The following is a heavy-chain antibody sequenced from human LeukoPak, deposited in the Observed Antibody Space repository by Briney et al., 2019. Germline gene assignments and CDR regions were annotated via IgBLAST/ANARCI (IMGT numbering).Heavy chain of an antibody. CDR2: IYSGGST. CDR3: ARPEGAYCSGGSCLYYYYGMDV. D-gene: IGHD2-15*01. J-gene: IGHJ6*02. CDR1: GFTVSSNY. V-gene: IGHV3-66*04. Sequence: GGSLRLSCAASGFTVSSNYMSWVRQAPGKGLEWVSVIYSGGSTYYADSVKGRFTISRDNSKNTLYLQMNSLRAEDTAVYYCARPEGAYCSGGSCLYYYYGMDVWGQGTTVTVSS.